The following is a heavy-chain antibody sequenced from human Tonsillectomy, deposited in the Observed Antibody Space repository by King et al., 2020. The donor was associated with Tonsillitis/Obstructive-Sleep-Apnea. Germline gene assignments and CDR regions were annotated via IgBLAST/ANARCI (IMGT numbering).Heavy chain of an antibody. CDR1: GYTFTSYG. D-gene: IGHD3-22*01. CDR2: ISAYNGDT. CDR3: ARDSMSHYFDSSTYYTFHY. V-gene: IGHV1-18*01. J-gene: IGHJ4*02. Sequence: VQLVESGAEVKKPGASVKVSCKASGYTFTSYGISWVRQAPGQGLEWMGWISAYNGDTNYAQKLQGRLTMTTDTCTSTAYMELRSLRSDDTAVYYCARDSMSHYFDSSTYYTFHYWGQGTLVTVSS.